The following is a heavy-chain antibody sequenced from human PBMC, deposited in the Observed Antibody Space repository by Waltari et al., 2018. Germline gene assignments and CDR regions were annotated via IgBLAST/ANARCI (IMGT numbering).Heavy chain of an antibody. V-gene: IGHV1-46*01. Sequence: QVQLMQSGAEVKQPGASVKVSCHTSCYTFPTSHMHLLRQAPGQGPEWMGLINPTDGATIYAQTLQGRVTMTRDTSTSTVYMDLSSLRSADTAVYYCARDNTHWSFAKYWGQGTLVTVSS. D-gene: IGHD2-21*01. CDR1: CYTFPTSH. CDR3: ARDNTHWSFAKY. CDR2: INPTDGAT. J-gene: IGHJ4*02.